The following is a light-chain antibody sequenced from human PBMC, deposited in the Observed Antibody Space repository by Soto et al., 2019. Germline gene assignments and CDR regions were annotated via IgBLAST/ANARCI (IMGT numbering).Light chain of an antibody. J-gene: IGKJ3*01. CDR3: QQYDDLPPT. Sequence: EIVLTQSPGTLSLSPGERATLSCRASQSVSSSYLAWYQQKPGQAPRLLIYGASSRATGIPDRFSGSGSGTDFTFTISSLQPEDIATYYCQQYDDLPPTFGPGTKVDIK. V-gene: IGKV3-20*01. CDR1: QSVSSSY. CDR2: GAS.